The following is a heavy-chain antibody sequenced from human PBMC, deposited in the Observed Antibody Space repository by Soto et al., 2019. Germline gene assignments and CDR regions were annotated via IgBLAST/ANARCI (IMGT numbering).Heavy chain of an antibody. D-gene: IGHD5-12*01. CDR2: INAGNGNT. CDR1: GITFSTYA. V-gene: IGHV1-3*01. CDR3: ARAISGYVT. Sequence: QVQLVQSGAEVKKPGASVKVSCKASGITFSTYAIHWVRQAPGQRLEWMGWINAGNGNTRYSQKFQGRVTLTRDTSASTAYMDLSSMRSEDTAIYYYARAISGYVTWGQGTLVTVS. J-gene: IGHJ5*02.